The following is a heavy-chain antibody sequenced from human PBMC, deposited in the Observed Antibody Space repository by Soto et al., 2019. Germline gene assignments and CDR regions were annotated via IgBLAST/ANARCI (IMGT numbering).Heavy chain of an antibody. J-gene: IGHJ4*02. CDR3: ARDPSGGDNYPLDY. CDR2: ISSRDNFR. CDR1: GFTFSSYS. V-gene: IGHV3-21*01. Sequence: EVQLVESGGDLVKPGGSLRLSCATSGFTFSSYSMNWVRQAPGKGLEWVSSISSRDNFRYYTDSVKGRFTISRDNAKNSLYLQMNSLRAEDTAVYYCARDPSGGDNYPLDYGGQGTLVTVSS. D-gene: IGHD3-16*01.